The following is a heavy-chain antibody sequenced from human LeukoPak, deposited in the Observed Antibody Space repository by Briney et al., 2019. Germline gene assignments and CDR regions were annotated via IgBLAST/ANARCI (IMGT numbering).Heavy chain of an antibody. CDR1: GVSFNDYY. V-gene: IGHV4-34*10. CDR3: TRMTTGHDY. Sequence: SETLSLTCAVSGVSFNDYYWSWVRQTPGKGLEWIGEINHSGYTNDSPSLKSRVTLSIDTSRKQFFLNLRSVTVADSGIYYCTRMTTGHDYWGQGTLVTVSS. D-gene: IGHD4-17*01. J-gene: IGHJ4*02. CDR2: INHSGYT.